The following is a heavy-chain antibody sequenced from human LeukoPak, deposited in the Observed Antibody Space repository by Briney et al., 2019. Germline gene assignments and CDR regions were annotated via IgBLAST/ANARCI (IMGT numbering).Heavy chain of an antibody. Sequence: PGGSLRLSCAASGFTFSSYSMNWVRQAPGKGLEWVSSISSSSSYIYYADSVKGRFTISRDNAKNTLYLQMNSLRAEDTAVYYCARDWEIDYGDYANAFDIWGQGTLVTVSS. CDR2: ISSSSSYI. CDR1: GFTFSSYS. D-gene: IGHD4-17*01. J-gene: IGHJ4*02. CDR3: ARDWEIDYGDYANAFDI. V-gene: IGHV3-21*01.